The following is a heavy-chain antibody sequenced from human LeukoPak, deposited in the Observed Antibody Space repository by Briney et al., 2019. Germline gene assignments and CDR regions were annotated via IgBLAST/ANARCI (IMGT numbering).Heavy chain of an antibody. Sequence: PGRSLRLSCAASGFTFDDYAMHWVRQAPGKGLEWVSGISWNSGSIGYADSVKGRFTISRDNAKNSLYLQMNSLGAEDMALYYCAKSGSSWYTGPIDYWGQGTLVTVSS. J-gene: IGHJ4*02. CDR2: ISWNSGSI. V-gene: IGHV3-9*03. D-gene: IGHD6-13*01. CDR1: GFTFDDYA. CDR3: AKSGSSWYTGPIDY.